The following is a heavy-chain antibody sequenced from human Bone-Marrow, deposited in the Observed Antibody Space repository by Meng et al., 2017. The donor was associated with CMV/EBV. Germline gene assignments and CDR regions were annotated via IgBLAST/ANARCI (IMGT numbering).Heavy chain of an antibody. D-gene: IGHD3-10*01. V-gene: IGHV4-34*01. CDR3: ARVLRSDYYYYFYPMDV. CDR1: GGSISSYY. Sequence: GSLRLSCTVSGGSISSYYWSWIRQPPGKGLEWIGEINHSGSTNYNPSLKSRVTISVDTSKNQFSLKLSSVTAADTAVYYCARVLRSDYYYYFYPMDVWGQGTTVTVSS. CDR2: INHSGST. J-gene: IGHJ6*02.